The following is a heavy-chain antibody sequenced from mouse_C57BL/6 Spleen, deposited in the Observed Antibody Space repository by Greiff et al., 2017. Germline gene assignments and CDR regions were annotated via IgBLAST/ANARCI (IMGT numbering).Heavy chain of an antibody. D-gene: IGHD1-1*01. J-gene: IGHJ4*01. CDR2: IYPGDGDT. CDR1: GYAFSSYW. Sequence: VQLQQSGAELVKPGASVKISCKASGYAFSSYWMNWVKQRPGKGLEWIGQIYPGDGDTNYNGKFKGKATLTADKSSSTAYMQLSSLTSEDSAVYFCARWGAYYFYAMDYWGQGTSVTVSS. V-gene: IGHV1-80*01. CDR3: ARWGAYYFYAMDY.